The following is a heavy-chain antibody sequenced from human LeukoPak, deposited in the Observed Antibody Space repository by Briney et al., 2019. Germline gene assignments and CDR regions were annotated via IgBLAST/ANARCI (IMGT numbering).Heavy chain of an antibody. Sequence: GRSLRLSCAASGFTFSSYAMHWVRQAPGKGLEWVAVISYDGSNKYYADSVKGRFTISRDNSKNTLYLQMNSLRAEDTAVYYCARATWIQLWLRFDYWGQGTLVTASS. D-gene: IGHD5-18*01. J-gene: IGHJ4*02. CDR3: ARATWIQLWLRFDY. CDR2: ISYDGSNK. V-gene: IGHV3-30*04. CDR1: GFTFSSYA.